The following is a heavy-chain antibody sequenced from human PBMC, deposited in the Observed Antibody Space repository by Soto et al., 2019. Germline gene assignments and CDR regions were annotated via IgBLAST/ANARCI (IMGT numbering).Heavy chain of an antibody. CDR3: ARDRYSKSDYKYGMDV. CDR2: ISSSGSTI. D-gene: IGHD6-13*01. V-gene: IGHV3-48*03. J-gene: IGHJ6*02. Sequence: GGSLRLSCAASGFTFSAYEMNWVRQAPGKGLEWVSYISSSGSTIYYADSVKGRFTISRDNSKNTLYLQMNSLRAEDTAVYYCARDRYSKSDYKYGMDVWGQGTTVTVSS. CDR1: GFTFSAYE.